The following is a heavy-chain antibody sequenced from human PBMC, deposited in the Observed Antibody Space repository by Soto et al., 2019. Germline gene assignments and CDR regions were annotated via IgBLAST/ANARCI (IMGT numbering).Heavy chain of an antibody. D-gene: IGHD1-26*01. CDR3: VRGYSGTYGCFDP. CDR2: INSDGSST. Sequence: EVQLVESGGGLVQPGGSLRLSCVASGFTISSHWMHWVRQAPGKGLVWVSRINSDGSSTSYADSVKGRFIISRDNAKNTLYLQMTILSAEDTAVYYCVRGYSGTYGCFDPWGQGTLVTVSS. J-gene: IGHJ5*02. V-gene: IGHV3-74*01. CDR1: GFTISSHW.